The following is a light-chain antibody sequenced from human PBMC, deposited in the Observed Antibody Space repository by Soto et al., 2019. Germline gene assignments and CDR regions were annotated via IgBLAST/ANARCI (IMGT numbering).Light chain of an antibody. CDR1: QSISSW. V-gene: IGKV1-5*01. CDR3: QQTRAYPST. Sequence: DIQMTQSTSTLSAFVGDRDTITCRASQSISSWLAWYQQKPGEAPNLLIHTASTLHGGVPSRFSGSGSGTDFTLTITSLQAEDFATYYCQQTRAYPSTFGGGTKVDI. J-gene: IGKJ4*01. CDR2: TAS.